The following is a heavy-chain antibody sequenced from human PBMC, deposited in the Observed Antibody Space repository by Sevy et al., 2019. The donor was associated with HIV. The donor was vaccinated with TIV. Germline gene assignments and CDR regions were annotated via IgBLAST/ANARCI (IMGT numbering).Heavy chain of an antibody. J-gene: IGHJ6*02. CDR2: IIPIFGTA. V-gene: IGHV1-69*13. Sequence: ASVKVSCKASGGTFSSYAISWVRQAPGQGLEWMGGIIPIFGTANYAQKFQGRVTITADESTSTAYMELSSLRSEDTAVYCCAREDYYDSSGYYPYYYYGMDVWGQGTTVTVSS. CDR3: AREDYYDSSGYYPYYYYGMDV. D-gene: IGHD3-22*01. CDR1: GGTFSSYA.